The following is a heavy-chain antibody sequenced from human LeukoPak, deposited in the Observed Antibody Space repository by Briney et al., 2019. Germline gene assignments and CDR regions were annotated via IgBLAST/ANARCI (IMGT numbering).Heavy chain of an antibody. J-gene: IGHJ4*02. CDR3: ACTFYSAADDY. Sequence: GGSLRLSCAASGFTFNDYYMSWIRQAPGKGLEWVSYISSSGSTIYYADSVKGRFTISRDNAKNSLYLQMNSLRAEDTAVYYCACTFYSAADDYWGQGTLVTVSS. CDR1: GFTFNDYY. D-gene: IGHD6-13*01. CDR2: ISSSGSTI. V-gene: IGHV3-11*01.